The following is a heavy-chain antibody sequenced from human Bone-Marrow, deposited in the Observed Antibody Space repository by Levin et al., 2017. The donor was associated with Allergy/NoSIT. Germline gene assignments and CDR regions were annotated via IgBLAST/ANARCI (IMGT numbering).Heavy chain of an antibody. D-gene: IGHD2-15*01. CDR1: GYTFTSYT. CDR2: INTNTGNP. J-gene: IGHJ4*02. Sequence: KAGESLKISCKASGYTFTSYTMSWVRQAPGQGLEWVGWINTNTGNPTYAQGFTGRFVFSLDTSVSTAYLQISSLKAEDTAVYYCARAPCITCYRTDYWGQGTLVTVSS. V-gene: IGHV7-4-1*02. CDR3: ARAPCITCYRTDY.